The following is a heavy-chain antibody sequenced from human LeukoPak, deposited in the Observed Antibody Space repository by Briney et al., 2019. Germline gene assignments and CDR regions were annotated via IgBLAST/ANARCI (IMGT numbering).Heavy chain of an antibody. V-gene: IGHV4-39*01. CDR1: GVSTTNGIYY. J-gene: IGHJ4*02. CDR2: VHNVGST. D-gene: IGHD6-19*01. CDR3: ARHAEYNSGWHFYLDH. Sequence: SETLSLTCTVSGVSTTNGIYYWAWIRQPRGKGLEWIGSVHNVGSTYYNLSLRSRVTMSIDTSKNQFSLRLNSVTAADTAVYYCARHAEYNSGWHFYLDHWGQGILVTVSS.